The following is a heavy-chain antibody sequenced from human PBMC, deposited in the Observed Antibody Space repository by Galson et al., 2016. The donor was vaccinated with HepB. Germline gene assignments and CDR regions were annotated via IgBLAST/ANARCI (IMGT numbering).Heavy chain of an antibody. V-gene: IGHV4-31*03. CDR2: IYYSGNT. D-gene: IGHD1-26*01. J-gene: IGHJ4*02. CDR1: GGSISSGGYY. CDR3: AGMVGRYYFDY. Sequence: TLSLTCTVSGGSISSGGYYWSWIRQHPGKGLEWIGYIYYSGNTHYNPSLKSRVTISVDTSKNEFSLKLSSVTDADTAVYYCAGMVGRYYFDYWGQGTLVTVSS.